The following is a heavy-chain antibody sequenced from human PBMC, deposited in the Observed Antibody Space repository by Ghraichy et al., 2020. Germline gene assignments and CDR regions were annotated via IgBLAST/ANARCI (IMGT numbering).Heavy chain of an antibody. CDR2: ISGSGGST. Sequence: GESLNISCAASGFTFSSYAMSWVRQAPGKGLEWVSAISGSGGSTYYADSVKGRFTISRDNSKNTLYLQMNSLRAEDTAAYYCAKGHERFLEWLLAHVWGQGTLVTVSS. CDR3: AKGHERFLEWLLAHV. V-gene: IGHV3-23*01. D-gene: IGHD3-3*01. J-gene: IGHJ4*02. CDR1: GFTFSSYA.